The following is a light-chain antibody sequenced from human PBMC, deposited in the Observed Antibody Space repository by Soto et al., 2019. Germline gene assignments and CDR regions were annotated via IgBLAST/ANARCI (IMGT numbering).Light chain of an antibody. CDR2: GAS. Sequence: TVMTPSPATLSVSPGERATLSSRASQSVYSSLAWYQQKHGQAPRLLIYGASTRATGIPARFSGSGSGTDFTLTISSLQSEDFAVYYCQQRSYLFTFGGGTKVDIK. CDR3: QQRSYLFT. J-gene: IGKJ4*01. V-gene: IGKV3-15*01. CDR1: QSVYSS.